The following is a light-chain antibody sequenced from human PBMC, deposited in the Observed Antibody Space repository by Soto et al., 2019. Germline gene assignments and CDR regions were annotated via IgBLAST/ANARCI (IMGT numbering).Light chain of an antibody. V-gene: IGKV1-5*03. CDR1: QTISSW. CDR3: QQYYSSPPGFT. CDR2: KAS. Sequence: DIQMTQSPSTLSGSVGDRVTITCRASQTISSWLAWYQQKPGKAPKLLIYKASTLKSGVPSRFSGSGSGTAFTLTISRLEPEDFAVYYCQQYYSSPPGFTFGPGTTVEVK. J-gene: IGKJ3*01.